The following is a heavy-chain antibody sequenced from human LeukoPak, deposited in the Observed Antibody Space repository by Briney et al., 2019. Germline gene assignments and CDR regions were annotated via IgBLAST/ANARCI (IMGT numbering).Heavy chain of an antibody. CDR1: GFTFSSYI. V-gene: IGHV3-21*01. CDR3: ARAGSVTTPYDY. J-gene: IGHJ4*02. CDR2: ISSSSSYI. Sequence: GGSLRLSCAASGFTFSSYIMNWVRQAPGKGLEWVSSISSSSSYIYYADSVKGRFTISRDNAKNSLYLQMNSLRAEDTAVYYCARAGSVTTPYDYWGQGTLVTVSS. D-gene: IGHD4-17*01.